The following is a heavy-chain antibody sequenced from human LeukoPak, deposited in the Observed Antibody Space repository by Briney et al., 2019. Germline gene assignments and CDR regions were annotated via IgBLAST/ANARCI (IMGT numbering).Heavy chain of an antibody. Sequence: SETLSLTCSVSGGSISSYYWSWIRQPPGKGLEWIGYIYYSGSTNYNSSLKSRVTISVDTSKNQFSLKLSSVTAADTAVYYCARVYSSGSVDYWGQGTLVTVSS. CDR3: ARVYSSGSVDY. CDR2: IYYSGST. CDR1: GGSISSYY. J-gene: IGHJ4*02. V-gene: IGHV4-59*01. D-gene: IGHD6-19*01.